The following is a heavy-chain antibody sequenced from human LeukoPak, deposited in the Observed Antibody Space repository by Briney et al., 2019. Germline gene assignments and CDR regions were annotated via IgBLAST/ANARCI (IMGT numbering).Heavy chain of an antibody. CDR3: AREYYYDSSDQYDAFDI. Sequence: SETLSLTCTVSGGSISSYYWSWIRQPPGKGLEWIGYIYYSGSTNYNPSLKSRVTISVDTSKIQFSLKLSSVTAADTAVYYCAREYYYDSSDQYDAFDIWGQGTMVTVSS. J-gene: IGHJ3*02. V-gene: IGHV4-59*01. CDR1: GGSISSYY. D-gene: IGHD3-22*01. CDR2: IYYSGST.